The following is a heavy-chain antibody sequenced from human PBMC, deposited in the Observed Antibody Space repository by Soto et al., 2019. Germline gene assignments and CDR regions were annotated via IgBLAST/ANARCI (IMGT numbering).Heavy chain of an antibody. D-gene: IGHD6-6*01. J-gene: IGHJ6*03. V-gene: IGHV4-39*01. CDR2: IYYSGST. CDR1: GGSISSSSYY. Sequence: PSETLSLTCTVSGGSISSSSYYWGWIRQPPGKGLEWIGSIYYSGSTYYNPSLKSRVTISVDTSKNQFSLKLSSVTAADTAVYYCARRMAVSSSMGYYYYMDVWGKGTTVTVSS. CDR3: ARRMAVSSSMGYYYYMDV.